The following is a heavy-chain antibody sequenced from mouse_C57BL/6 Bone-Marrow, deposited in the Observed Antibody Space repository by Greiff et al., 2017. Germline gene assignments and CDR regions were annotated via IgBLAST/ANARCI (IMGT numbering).Heavy chain of an antibody. CDR3: ARDDGYFYAMDY. Sequence: VQRVESGAELARPGASVKLSCKASGYTFTSYGISWVKQRTGQGLEWIGEIYPRSGNTYYNEKFKGKATLTADKSSSTAYMALRSLTSEDSAVYFCARDDGYFYAMDYWGQGTSVTVSS. CDR2: IYPRSGNT. CDR1: GYTFTSYG. J-gene: IGHJ4*01. D-gene: IGHD2-3*01. V-gene: IGHV1-81*01.